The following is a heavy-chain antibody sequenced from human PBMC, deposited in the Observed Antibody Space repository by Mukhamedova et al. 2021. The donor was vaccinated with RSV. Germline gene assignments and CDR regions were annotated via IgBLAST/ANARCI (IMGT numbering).Heavy chain of an antibody. V-gene: IGHV1-46*01. Sequence: TTYAQRFQGRITMTGDTSTSTVYMELSSLRSEDTAIYYCARSGPGPVPGSSDFWGQGTLVTVSS. CDR2: T. CDR3: ARSGPGPVPGSSDF. J-gene: IGHJ4*02. D-gene: IGHD3-10*02.